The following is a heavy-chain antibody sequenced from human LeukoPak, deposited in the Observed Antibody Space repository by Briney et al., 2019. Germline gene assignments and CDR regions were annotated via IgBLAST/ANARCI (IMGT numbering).Heavy chain of an antibody. CDR3: AKVQQLATIYYFDY. CDR1: GFTFSSYA. CDR2: ISSNGGST. Sequence: GGSLRLSCSASGFTFSSYAMHWVRQAPGKGLEYVSAISSNGGSTYYADSVKGRFTISRDNSKNTLYLQMSSLRIEDTALYYCAKVQQLATIYYFDYWGQGSLVTVSS. V-gene: IGHV3-64*04. D-gene: IGHD6-13*01. J-gene: IGHJ4*02.